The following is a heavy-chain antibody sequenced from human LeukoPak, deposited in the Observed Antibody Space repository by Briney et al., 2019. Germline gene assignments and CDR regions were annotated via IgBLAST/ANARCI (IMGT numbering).Heavy chain of an antibody. CDR1: GYSFTNYW. D-gene: IGHD3-3*01. Sequence: GESLKISCKGSGYSFTNYWIGWVRQMPGKGLEWMGIIYPGDSDTRYSPSFQGQVTISADKSISTAYLQWSSLKASDTAMYYCASHKDLWSGYLIRFDYWGQGTLVTVSS. CDR3: ASHKDLWSGYLIRFDY. CDR2: IYPGDSDT. J-gene: IGHJ4*02. V-gene: IGHV5-51*01.